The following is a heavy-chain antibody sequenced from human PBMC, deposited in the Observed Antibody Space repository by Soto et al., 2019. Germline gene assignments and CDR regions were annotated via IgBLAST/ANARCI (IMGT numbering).Heavy chain of an antibody. CDR1: GYTFTSYS. J-gene: IGHJ6*03. CDR3: ARDDPGNYYYYMEV. D-gene: IGHD3-10*01. Sequence: GASVKVSCKASGYTFTSYSMHWVRQAPGQRLEWMGWINAGNGNTKYSQKFQGRVTITRDTSASTAYMELSSLRSEDTAVYYCARDDPGNYYYYMEVWGKGTTVTVSS. V-gene: IGHV1-3*01. CDR2: INAGNGNT.